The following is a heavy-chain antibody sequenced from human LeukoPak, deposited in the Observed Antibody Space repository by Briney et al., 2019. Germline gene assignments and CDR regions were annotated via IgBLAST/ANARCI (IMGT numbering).Heavy chain of an antibody. CDR1: GFTFDDYT. J-gene: IGHJ6*03. V-gene: IGHV3-43*01. CDR3: AKCRGIRNYYMDV. Sequence: PGGSLRLSCAASGFTFDDYTMHWVRQAPGKGLEWVSLISWDGGSTYYADSVEGRFTISRDNSKNSLYLQMNSLRTEDTAFYYCAKCRGIRNYYMDVWGKGTTVTVSS. D-gene: IGHD1-14*01. CDR2: ISWDGGST.